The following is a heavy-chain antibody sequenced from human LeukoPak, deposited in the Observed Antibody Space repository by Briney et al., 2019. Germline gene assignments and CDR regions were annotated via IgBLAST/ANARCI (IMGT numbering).Heavy chain of an antibody. Sequence: ASVKVSCKASGYTFSGYYIHWVRQAPGQGLEWMGWINPNSGGTNYAQKFQGRVTMTRDTTISTAYMELSRLRSDGTAVYYCARPLMMYGPYYGMDVWGQGTTVTVSS. CDR1: GYTFSGYY. J-gene: IGHJ6*02. D-gene: IGHD2-8*01. CDR2: INPNSGGT. V-gene: IGHV1-2*02. CDR3: ARPLMMYGPYYGMDV.